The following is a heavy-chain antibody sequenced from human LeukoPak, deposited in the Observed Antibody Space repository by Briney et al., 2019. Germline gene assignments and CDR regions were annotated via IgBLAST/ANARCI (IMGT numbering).Heavy chain of an antibody. Sequence: SETLSLTCNVSGGSISGYHWSWIRQPPGKGLEWLGYIYYSGSSNYNPSLKSRVTMSVDTSKNQFSLKLSSVTAADTAVYYCAREVGSSWPYYYYYMDVWGKGTTVTVSS. CDR2: IYYSGSS. V-gene: IGHV4-59*12. CDR1: GGSISGYH. J-gene: IGHJ6*03. D-gene: IGHD6-13*01. CDR3: AREVGSSWPYYYYYMDV.